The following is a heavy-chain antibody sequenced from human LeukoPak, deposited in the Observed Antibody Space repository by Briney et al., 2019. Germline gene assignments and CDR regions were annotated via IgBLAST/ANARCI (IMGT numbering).Heavy chain of an antibody. CDR1: GFSVSSIY. J-gene: IGHJ4*02. CDR2: IYSDGTT. D-gene: IGHD1-1*01. Sequence: GGSLRLSCAASGFSVSSIYMNWVRQAPGKGLEWVSVIYSDGTTYYADSVKGRYTISRDDSKNTLYLHMNSLRAEDTAVYYCARAPNWRFDHWGQGTLVTVSS. CDR3: ARAPNWRFDH. V-gene: IGHV3-53*01.